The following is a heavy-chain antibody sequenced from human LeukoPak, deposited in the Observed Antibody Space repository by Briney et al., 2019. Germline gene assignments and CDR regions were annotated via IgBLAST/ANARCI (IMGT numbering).Heavy chain of an antibody. CDR3: AEDHGVPYYYYYYMDV. Sequence: GGSLRLSCAASGFTFSSYGMSWVRQAPGKGLEWVSAISGSGGSTYYADSVKGRFTISRDNSKNTLYLQMNSLRAEDTAVYYCAEDHGVPYYYYYYMDVWGKGTTVTISS. CDR1: GFTFSSYG. D-gene: IGHD4-17*01. V-gene: IGHV3-23*01. J-gene: IGHJ6*03. CDR2: ISGSGGST.